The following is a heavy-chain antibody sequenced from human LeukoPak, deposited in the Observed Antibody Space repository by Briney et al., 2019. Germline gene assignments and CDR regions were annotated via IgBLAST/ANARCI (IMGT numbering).Heavy chain of an antibody. V-gene: IGHV1-24*01. CDR1: GYTHTELS. Sequence: GASVKVSCKVSGYTHTELSMHWVRHAPGKGLEWMGCFDPEDGETIYAQKFQGRVTMTEDTSTDTAYMELSSLRSEDTAVYYCATDRRYCSSTSCPRWDVWGKGTAVTVSS. CDR3: ATDRRYCSSTSCPRWDV. D-gene: IGHD2-2*01. CDR2: FDPEDGET. J-gene: IGHJ6*04.